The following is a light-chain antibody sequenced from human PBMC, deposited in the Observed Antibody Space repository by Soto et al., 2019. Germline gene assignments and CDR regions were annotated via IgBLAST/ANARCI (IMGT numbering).Light chain of an antibody. Sequence: EIVLTQSPGTLSLSPGERATLSCRASQSVNGNYLAWYQQIPGQAPRLLIYRASSRATGIPDRFSGSGSGKDFTLTISRLEPEDFAVYYCQYYGGIPLTFGGGTKVEIK. CDR3: QYYGGIPLT. V-gene: IGKV3-20*01. J-gene: IGKJ4*01. CDR1: QSVNGNY. CDR2: RAS.